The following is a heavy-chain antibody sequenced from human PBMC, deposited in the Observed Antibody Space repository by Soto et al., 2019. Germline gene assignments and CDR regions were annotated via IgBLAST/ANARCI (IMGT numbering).Heavy chain of an antibody. Sequence: QVQLQQWGAGLLKPSETLSLTCAVYGGSFSGYYWSWIRQPPGKGLEWIGEINHSGSTNYNPSLKSRVTISVDTPKNPFSLKLSSVTAADTAVYYCVSAHRLLWFGEFPLDYWGQGTLVTVSS. CDR1: GGSFSGYY. CDR3: VSAHRLLWFGEFPLDY. CDR2: INHSGST. D-gene: IGHD3-10*01. J-gene: IGHJ4*02. V-gene: IGHV4-34*01.